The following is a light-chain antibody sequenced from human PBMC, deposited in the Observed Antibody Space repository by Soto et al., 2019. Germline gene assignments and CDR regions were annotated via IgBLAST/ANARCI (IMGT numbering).Light chain of an antibody. V-gene: IGLV2-14*03. J-gene: IGLJ2*01. Sequence: QSVLTQPASVSGSPGQSITISCTGTSSDVGGYNYVSWYQQHPGKAPKLMIYDVSNRPSGVSNRFSGSKSGNTASLTISGLQAEDEASYYCSSYRNSDTVVFGGGTKVTVL. CDR1: SSDVGGYNY. CDR2: DVS. CDR3: SSYRNSDTVV.